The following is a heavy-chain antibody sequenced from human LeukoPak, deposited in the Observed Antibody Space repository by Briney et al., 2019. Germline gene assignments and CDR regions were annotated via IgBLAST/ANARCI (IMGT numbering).Heavy chain of an antibody. J-gene: IGHJ4*02. CDR3: TRDTEGTLDY. Sequence: GGSLRLSCAASGFTFTNSWMAWVRQAPGKGLEWVANIKQDATTKHYADSLKGRFTISRDNPENSLYLQMNNLRADDTAVYYCTRDTEGTLDYWGQGILVTVAS. CDR1: GFTFTNSW. CDR2: IKQDATTK. D-gene: IGHD2-8*02. V-gene: IGHV3-7*01.